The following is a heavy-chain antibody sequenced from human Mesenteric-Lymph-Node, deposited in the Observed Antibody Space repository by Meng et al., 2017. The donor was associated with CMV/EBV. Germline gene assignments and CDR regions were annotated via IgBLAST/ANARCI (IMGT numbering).Heavy chain of an antibody. CDR2: IYSGGRA. Sequence: GGSLRLSCAVSGFTVSGTYMSWVRQVPGKGLEWVSIIYSGGRAYYADSVEGRFTISRDTSKNTLYLQMNSLRAVDTAVYYCAKDTQIVGTTTIDYWGQGTLVTVSS. J-gene: IGHJ4*02. V-gene: IGHV3-66*02. D-gene: IGHD1-26*01. CDR3: AKDTQIVGTTTIDY. CDR1: GFTVSGTY.